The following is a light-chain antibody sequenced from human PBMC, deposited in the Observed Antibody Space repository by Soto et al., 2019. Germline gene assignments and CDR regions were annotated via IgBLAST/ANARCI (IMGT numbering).Light chain of an antibody. J-gene: IGKJ1*01. Sequence: EIVMTQSPATLSVSPGERATLSCRASQSVSSNLAWYQQKPGQAPRLLIYGASTRATGIPARFSGSGSGTEFTLTISSLQSEDFAVYYCQQYNNWPPGTFRQGTKVDIK. CDR1: QSVSSN. CDR3: QQYNNWPPGT. V-gene: IGKV3-15*01. CDR2: GAS.